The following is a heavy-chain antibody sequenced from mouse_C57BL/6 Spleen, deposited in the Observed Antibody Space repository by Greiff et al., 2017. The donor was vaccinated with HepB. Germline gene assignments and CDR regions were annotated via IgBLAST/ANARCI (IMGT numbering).Heavy chain of an antibody. CDR2: IDPETGGT. Sequence: QVQLKESGAELVRPGASVTLSCKASGYTFTDYEMHWVKQTPVHGLEWIGAIDPETGGTAYNQKFKGKAILTADKSSSTAYMELRSLTSEDSAVYYCTRAYPGNYWGQGTTLTVSS. V-gene: IGHV1-15*01. J-gene: IGHJ2*01. D-gene: IGHD5-1*01. CDR3: TRAYPGNY. CDR1: GYTFTDYE.